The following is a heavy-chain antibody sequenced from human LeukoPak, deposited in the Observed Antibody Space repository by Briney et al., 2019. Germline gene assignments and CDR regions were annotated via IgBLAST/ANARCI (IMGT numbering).Heavy chain of an antibody. V-gene: IGHV3-7*01. J-gene: IGHJ4*02. Sequence: GVPRRLSCAASGFTFSHYWMAWVRQAPGKGLEEVANIEEDANDKHYLDSVRGRSHIYRDNAGNSMYLQMSSLRPDDTAVYFCARSKDRSWPFDSWGQGTLVTVSS. CDR1: GFTFSHYW. D-gene: IGHD4-11*01. CDR3: ARSKDRSWPFDS. CDR2: IEEDANDK.